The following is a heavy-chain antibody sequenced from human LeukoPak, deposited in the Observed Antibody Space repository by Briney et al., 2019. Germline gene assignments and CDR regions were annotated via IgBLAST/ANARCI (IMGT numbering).Heavy chain of an antibody. J-gene: IGHJ4*02. V-gene: IGHV1-2*02. D-gene: IGHD6-13*01. CDR1: GYTFSGYY. Sequence: ASVKVSCKASGYTFSGYYIHWVRQAPGQGLEWMGWINPNSGGTNYAQKFQGRVTMTRDTSISTAYMELSRLRSDDTAVYYCARELESDTAAGPGYWGQGTLVTVSS. CDR3: ARELESDTAAGPGY. CDR2: INPNSGGT.